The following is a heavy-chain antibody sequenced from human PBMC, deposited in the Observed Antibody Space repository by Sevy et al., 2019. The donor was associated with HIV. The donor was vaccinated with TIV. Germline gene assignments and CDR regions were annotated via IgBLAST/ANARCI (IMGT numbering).Heavy chain of an antibody. CDR2: IYYSGST. V-gene: IGHV4-31*03. J-gene: IGHJ4*02. D-gene: IGHD3-10*01. CDR1: GGSISSGGYY. CDR3: ARDDYGSGSFNFDY. Sequence: SETLSLTCTVSGGSISSGGYYWSWIRQHQGKGLEWIGYIYYSGSTYYNPSLKSRVTISVDTSKNQFSLKLSSVTAADTAVYYCARDDYGSGSFNFDYWGQRTLVTVSS.